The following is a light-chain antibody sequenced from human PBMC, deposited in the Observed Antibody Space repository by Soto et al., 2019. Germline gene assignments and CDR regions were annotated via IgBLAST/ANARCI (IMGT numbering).Light chain of an antibody. CDR2: KAS. Sequence: DIQMTQSPSPLSASVGDRVTITCRASQSINSWLAWYQQKPGKAPKVLIYKASSLESGVPSRFSGSGSGTEFTLTISSLQPDDFATYHCQQYQSYTWTFGQGTKVEIK. CDR1: QSINSW. CDR3: QQYQSYTWT. J-gene: IGKJ1*01. V-gene: IGKV1-5*03.